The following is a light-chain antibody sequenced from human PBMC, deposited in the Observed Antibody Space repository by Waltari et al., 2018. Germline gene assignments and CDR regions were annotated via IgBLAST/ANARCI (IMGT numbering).Light chain of an antibody. CDR2: KAS. Sequence: IQMTRSPSTLSASVVDRVTITCRASQSISSWLAWYQQKPGKAPKLLSYKASSLESGVPSRFSGSGSGTEFTLTISSLQPDDFATYYCQQYNSYSPTFGQGTKVEIK. CDR1: QSISSW. CDR3: QQYNSYSPT. J-gene: IGKJ1*01. V-gene: IGKV1-5*03.